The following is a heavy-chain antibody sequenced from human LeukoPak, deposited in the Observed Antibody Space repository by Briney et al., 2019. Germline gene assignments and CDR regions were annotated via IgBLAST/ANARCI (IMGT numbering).Heavy chain of an antibody. CDR1: GFTFSSYR. CDR2: ISSSSNTI. Sequence: PGGSLRLSWAASGFTFSSYRFHWVRQAPGKGLEWVSYISSSSNTIYYSDSVQGRFTISRDNAKNSLYLQMNSLRADDTAVYYCVRDFYGYNWLNYHVYWGRGTLVTVSS. J-gene: IGHJ4*02. D-gene: IGHD5-24*01. V-gene: IGHV3-48*04. CDR3: VRDFYGYNWLNYHVY.